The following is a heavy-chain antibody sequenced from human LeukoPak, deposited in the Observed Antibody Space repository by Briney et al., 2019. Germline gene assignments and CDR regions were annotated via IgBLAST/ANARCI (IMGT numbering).Heavy chain of an antibody. CDR2: ISDSGRHL. Sequence: PGGSLRLSCVASGFTFSSHNKNWLRQAPGKGLEWVSFISDSGRHLYYEDSVKGRFTVSRDNAKTSLYLHLDSLTEDDTAVYYCAREAPDWDVPVYWGQGTLV. V-gene: IGHV3-21*01. CDR3: AREAPDWDVPVY. D-gene: IGHD1-1*01. CDR1: GFTFSSHN. J-gene: IGHJ4*02.